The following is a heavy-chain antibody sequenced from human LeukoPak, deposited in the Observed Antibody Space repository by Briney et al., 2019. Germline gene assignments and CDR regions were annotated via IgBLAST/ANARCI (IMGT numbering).Heavy chain of an antibody. J-gene: IGHJ4*02. Sequence: SETLSLTCTVSGGSISSYYWSWIRQPPGKGLEWIGYIYHSGSTYYNPSLKSRVTISVDRSKNQFSLKLSSVTAADTAVYYCARALGPVDYWGQGTLVTVSS. CDR1: GGSISSYY. CDR3: ARALGPVDY. V-gene: IGHV4-59*12. CDR2: IYHSGST.